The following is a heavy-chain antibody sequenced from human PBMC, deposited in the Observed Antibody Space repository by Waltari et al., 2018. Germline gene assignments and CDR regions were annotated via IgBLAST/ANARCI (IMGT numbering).Heavy chain of an antibody. D-gene: IGHD4-4*01. CDR2: INHSGST. J-gene: IGHJ6*02. CDR1: GGSFSGYY. V-gene: IGHV4-34*01. Sequence: QVQLQQWGAGLLKPSETLSLTCAVYGGSFSGYYWSWIGQPPGKGLEWMEEINHSGSTNYNPSLKRRVTISADTSKNQFSLKLSSVTAADTAVYYCARDPLQSGPYYYYYGMDVWGQGTTVTVSS. CDR3: ARDPLQSGPYYYYYGMDV.